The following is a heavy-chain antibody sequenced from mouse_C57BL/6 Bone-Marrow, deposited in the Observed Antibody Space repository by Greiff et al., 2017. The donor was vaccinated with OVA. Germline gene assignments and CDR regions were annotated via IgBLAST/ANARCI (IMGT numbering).Heavy chain of an antibody. CDR3: ARSYYYGTFDY. Sequence: VQLQQSGPGLVQPSQCLSITCTVSGFSLTSYGVHWVRQSPGKGLEWLGAIWSGGSTAYNAAFIYRLSISKDNSKSQVFVKMNSRQADDTAIYYCARSYYYGTFDYWGQGTTLTVSS. V-gene: IGHV2-2*01. CDR1: GFSLTSYG. CDR2: IWSGGST. J-gene: IGHJ2*01. D-gene: IGHD1-1*01.